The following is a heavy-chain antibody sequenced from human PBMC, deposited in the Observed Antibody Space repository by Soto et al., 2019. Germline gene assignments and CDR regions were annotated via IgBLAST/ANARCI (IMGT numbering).Heavy chain of an antibody. V-gene: IGHV1-8*01. Sequence: QVQLVQSGAEVKKPGASDKVACKASGYTFSDHDINWVRQASGQGPEWLGWMNPNSGDTGYAQNFQGRVTMTRDTSKRTAYMELSSLRSEDTAVYYCARVGGNWNDDYFDYWGQGTLVTVSS. J-gene: IGHJ4*02. CDR3: ARVGGNWNDDYFDY. CDR2: MNPNSGDT. D-gene: IGHD1-1*01. CDR1: GYTFSDHD.